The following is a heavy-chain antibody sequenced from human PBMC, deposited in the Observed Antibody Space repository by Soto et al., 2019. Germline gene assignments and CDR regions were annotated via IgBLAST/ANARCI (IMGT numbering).Heavy chain of an antibody. CDR1: GFSLSTSGVG. V-gene: IGHV2-5*02. CDR3: AHASISPYYYYGMDV. Sequence: KSGPTLVNPTQTLTLTCTFSGFSLSTSGVGVGWIRQPPRKALEWLAVIYWDDDRRYSPSLKSRLTITKDTSKNQVVLTMTNMDPVDTGTYYCAHASISPYYYYGMDVWGQGTTVTVSS. D-gene: IGHD1-20*01. J-gene: IGHJ6*02. CDR2: IYWDDDR.